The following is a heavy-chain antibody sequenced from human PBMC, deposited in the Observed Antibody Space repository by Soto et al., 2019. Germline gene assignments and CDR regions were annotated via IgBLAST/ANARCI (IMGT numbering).Heavy chain of an antibody. CDR3: ARVSVATTYYYYYYMDV. CDR1: GFTFSSYS. J-gene: IGHJ6*03. Sequence: GGSLRLSCAASGFTFSSYSMNWVRQAPGKGLEWVSSISSSSSYIYYADSVKGRFTISRDNAKNSLYLQMNSLRAEDTAVYYCARVSVATTYYYYYYMDVWGKGTTVTVSS. D-gene: IGHD5-12*01. CDR2: ISSSSSYI. V-gene: IGHV3-21*01.